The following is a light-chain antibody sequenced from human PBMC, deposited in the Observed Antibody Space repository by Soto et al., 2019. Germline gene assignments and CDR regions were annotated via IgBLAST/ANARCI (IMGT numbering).Light chain of an antibody. V-gene: IGLV1-44*01. CDR1: FSNIGGNT. CDR3: AAWDDSLNGVV. Sequence: QAVVTQPPSASGTPGQRVTISCSGSFSNIGGNTVNWYQQLPGTAPTLLIYSNNQRPSGVPDRISGTKSGTSASLAISGLQSEDEADYYCAAWDDSLNGVVFGGGTQLTVL. J-gene: IGLJ2*01. CDR2: SNN.